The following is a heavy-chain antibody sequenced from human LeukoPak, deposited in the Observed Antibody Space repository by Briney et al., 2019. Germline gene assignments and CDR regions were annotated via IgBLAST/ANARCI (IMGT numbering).Heavy chain of an antibody. V-gene: IGHV3-30*04. Sequence: GRSLRLSCEASGIIFSTYAMHWVRQAPGKGLEWLAVISSDGSNKYHVDSVKGRFTISRDNSKNTLYLEMDSVRLGDTAVYYCARDDIIVGATTLDYWGQGTLVTVSS. CDR3: ARDDIIVGATTLDY. CDR2: ISSDGSNK. J-gene: IGHJ4*02. D-gene: IGHD1-26*01. CDR1: GIIFSTYA.